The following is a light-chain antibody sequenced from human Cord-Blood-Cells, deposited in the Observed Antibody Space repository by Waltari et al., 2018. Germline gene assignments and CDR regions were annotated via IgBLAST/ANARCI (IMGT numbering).Light chain of an antibody. Sequence: SYELKQPPSVSVSPGQTARNTCSGDALPKQYAYWYQQKPGQAPVLVIYKDRGSPLGIPERFSGSSSGTTVTLTISGVQAEDEADYYCQSADSSGTYVVVGGGTKLTVL. CDR1: ALPKQY. CDR2: KDR. J-gene: IGLJ2*01. CDR3: QSADSSGTYVV. V-gene: IGLV3-25*02.